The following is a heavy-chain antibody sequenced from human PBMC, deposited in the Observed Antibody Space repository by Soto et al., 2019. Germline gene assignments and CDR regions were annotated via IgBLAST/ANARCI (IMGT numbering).Heavy chain of an antibody. CDR3: ARRGGSSSGYYYYAMDV. J-gene: IGHJ6*02. CDR1: SDSMNSGGYY. D-gene: IGHD6-6*01. V-gene: IGHV4-31*03. Sequence: SETLSLTCSVSSDSMNSGGYYWSWIRQHPGKDLEWIGYLYSNGDTYYNPSLKSRVTISIDTSKNQFSLNLTSVTAADTAVYYCARRGGSSSGYYYYAMDVWGQGTTVTVSS. CDR2: LYSNGDT.